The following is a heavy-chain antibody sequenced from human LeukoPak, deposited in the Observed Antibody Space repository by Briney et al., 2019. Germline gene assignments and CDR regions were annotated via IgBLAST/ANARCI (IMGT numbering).Heavy chain of an antibody. Sequence: GGSLRLSCVASGFTFSNYAMTWVRQAPGKGLEWVSAISGSGGSTYYADSVKGRFTISRDNSKNTLYLQMNSLRAEDTAVYYCAKGPYYYMDVWGKGTTVTVSS. J-gene: IGHJ6*03. CDR2: ISGSGGST. CDR3: AKGPYYYMDV. CDR1: GFTFSNYA. V-gene: IGHV3-23*01.